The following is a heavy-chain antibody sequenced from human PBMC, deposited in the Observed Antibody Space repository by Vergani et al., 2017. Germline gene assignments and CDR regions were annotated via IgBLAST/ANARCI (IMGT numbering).Heavy chain of an antibody. CDR2: ISFDGTNE. V-gene: IGHV3-30-3*01. CDR3: VRDRGLCAGGRCYTEAWDY. D-gene: IGHD2-2*02. J-gene: IGHJ4*02. Sequence: QVQLVESGGGVVQPGTSLRLSCVVSGFALNRHAMYWVRQAPGTGLEWVVGISFDGTNEYYPDLVKGRFTISRDIAKNTLYPQVRSLRLEDTGVYHCVRDRGLCAGGRCYTEAWDYWGQGTPVTVSS. CDR1: GFALNRHA.